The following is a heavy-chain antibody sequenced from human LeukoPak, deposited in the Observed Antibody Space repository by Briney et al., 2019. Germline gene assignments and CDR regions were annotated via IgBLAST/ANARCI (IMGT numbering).Heavy chain of an antibody. CDR3: ATVHCSSTSCYNNWFDP. V-gene: IGHV1-2*06. D-gene: IGHD2-2*01. CDR2: INPNSGGT. J-gene: IGHJ5*02. Sequence: ASVKVSCKASGYTFTGYYMHWVRQAPGQGLEWMGRINPNSGGTNYAQKFQGRVTMTRDTSISTAYMELSRLRSDDTAVYYCATVHCSSTSCYNNWFDPWGQGTLVTVSS. CDR1: GYTFTGYY.